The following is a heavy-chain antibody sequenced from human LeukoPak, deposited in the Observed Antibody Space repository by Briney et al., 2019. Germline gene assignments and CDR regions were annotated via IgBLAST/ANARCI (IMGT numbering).Heavy chain of an antibody. CDR1: GGSISSYY. CDR3: ARSSTYYDFWSGPFDY. J-gene: IGHJ4*02. D-gene: IGHD3-3*01. Sequence: SETLSLTCTVSGGSISSYYWSWIRQPPGKGLEWIGYIYYSGSTYYNPSLKSRVTISVDTSKNQFSLKLSSVTAADTAVYYCARSSTYYDFWSGPFDYWGQGTLVTVSS. V-gene: IGHV4-30-4*08. CDR2: IYYSGST.